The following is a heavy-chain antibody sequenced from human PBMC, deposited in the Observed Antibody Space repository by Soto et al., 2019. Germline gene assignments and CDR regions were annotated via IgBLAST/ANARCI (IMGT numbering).Heavy chain of an antibody. CDR1: GFTFSSYS. CDR2: ISSSSSYI. V-gene: IGHV3-21*01. J-gene: IGHJ5*02. Sequence: GGSLILSCAASGFTFSSYSMNWVRQAPGKGLEWVSSISSSSSYIYYADSVKGRFTISRDNAKNSLYLQMNSLRAEDTAVYYCASQEYSSSSNWFDPWGQGTLVTVSS. CDR3: ASQEYSSSSNWFDP. D-gene: IGHD6-6*01.